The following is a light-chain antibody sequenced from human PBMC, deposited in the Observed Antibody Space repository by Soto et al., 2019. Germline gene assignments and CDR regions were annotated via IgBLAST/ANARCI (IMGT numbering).Light chain of an antibody. J-gene: IGLJ1*01. Sequence: QSVLTQPPSVSGAPGQRVTISCTGSSSNIGAGYDVHWYQQRPGTAPKLLIYGNKNRPSGVPDRFSGSKSGTSASLAITGLQAEDEADYYCSSYAGSDVFVFGTGTKVTVL. CDR3: SSYAGSDVFV. CDR2: GNK. CDR1: SSNIGAGYD. V-gene: IGLV1-40*01.